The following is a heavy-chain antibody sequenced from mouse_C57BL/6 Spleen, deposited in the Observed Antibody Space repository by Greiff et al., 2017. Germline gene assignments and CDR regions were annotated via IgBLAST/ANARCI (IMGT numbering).Heavy chain of an antibody. Sequence: VQLQQSGPELVKPGASVKISCKASGYAFSSSWMNWVKQRPGKGLEWIGRIYPGDGDTNYNGKFKGKATLTADKSSSTAYMQLSSLTSEDSAVYFCARRDYYGSSYAMDYWGQGTLVTVSS. J-gene: IGHJ4*01. V-gene: IGHV1-82*01. D-gene: IGHD1-1*01. CDR2: IYPGDGDT. CDR3: ARRDYYGSSYAMDY. CDR1: GYAFSSSW.